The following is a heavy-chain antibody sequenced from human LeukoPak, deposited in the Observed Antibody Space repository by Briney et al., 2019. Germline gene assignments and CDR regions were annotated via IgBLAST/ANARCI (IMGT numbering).Heavy chain of an antibody. Sequence: SETLSLTCTVSGGSISSGSYYWSWIRQPAGKGLEWIGRIYTSGSTNYNPSLKNRVTISVDASKNQFSLKLSSVTAADTAVYYCASRGIAAAGGVDYWGQGTLVTVSS. CDR1: GGSISSGSYY. CDR3: ASRGIAAAGGVDY. J-gene: IGHJ4*02. CDR2: IYTSGST. D-gene: IGHD6-13*01. V-gene: IGHV4-61*02.